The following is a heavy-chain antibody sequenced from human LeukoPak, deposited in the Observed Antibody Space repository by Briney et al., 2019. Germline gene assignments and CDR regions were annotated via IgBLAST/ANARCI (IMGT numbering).Heavy chain of an antibody. J-gene: IGHJ4*02. Sequence: ASVKVSCEASGYTFTSYYMHWVRQAPGQGLEWMGIINPSGGSTSYAQKFQGRVTMTRDTSTSTVYTELSSLRSEDTAVYYWARVAAGTNSCGAKDWGQGTLVTVSS. CDR1: GYTFTSYY. CDR3: ARVAAGTNSCGAKD. CDR2: INPSGGST. V-gene: IGHV1-46*01. D-gene: IGHD6-19*01.